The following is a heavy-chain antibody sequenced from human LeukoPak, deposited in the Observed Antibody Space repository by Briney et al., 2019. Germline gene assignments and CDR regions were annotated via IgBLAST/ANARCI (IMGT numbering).Heavy chain of an antibody. J-gene: IGHJ4*02. Sequence: PGGSLRLSCAASGFTFSSYWMHWVRQAPGKGLVWVSRINSDGSSTTYADSVKGRFTISRDNAKNTLYLQMNSLRAEDTAMYYCARQDTAMVTNFDYWGQGTLVTVSS. CDR1: GFTFSSYW. CDR2: INSDGSST. CDR3: ARQDTAMVTNFDY. V-gene: IGHV3-74*01. D-gene: IGHD5-18*01.